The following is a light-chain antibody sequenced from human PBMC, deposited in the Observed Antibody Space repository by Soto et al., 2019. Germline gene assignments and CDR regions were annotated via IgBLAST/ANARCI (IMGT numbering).Light chain of an antibody. V-gene: IGKV3-11*01. J-gene: IGKJ2*01. CDR2: DAS. Sequence: EIVLTQSPATLSLSPGERATLSCRASQSVSNYLAWYQQKPGQAPRLLIYDASNRATGIPARFSGSGSGTDFTITISSLEPEDFAVYYCQQRTNWPLYTFGQGTRLEIK. CDR1: QSVSNY. CDR3: QQRTNWPLYT.